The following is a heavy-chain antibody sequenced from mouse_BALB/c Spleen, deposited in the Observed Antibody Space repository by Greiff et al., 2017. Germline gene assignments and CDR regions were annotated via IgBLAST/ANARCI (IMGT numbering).Heavy chain of an antibody. CDR2: IWAGGST. Sequence: VQLQQSGPGLVAPSQSLSITCTVSGFSLTSYGVHWVRQPPGKGLEWLGVIWAGGSTNYNSALMSRLSISKDNSKSQVFLKMNSLQTDDTAMYYCARDRRTYYGYWYFDVWGAGTTVTVSS. CDR1: GFSLTSYG. D-gene: IGHD1-1*01. V-gene: IGHV2-9*02. CDR3: ARDRRTYYGYWYFDV. J-gene: IGHJ1*01.